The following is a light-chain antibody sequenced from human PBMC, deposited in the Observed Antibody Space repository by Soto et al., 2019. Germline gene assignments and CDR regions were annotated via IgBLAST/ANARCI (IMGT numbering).Light chain of an antibody. CDR2: DAS. CDR1: QGISTF. J-gene: IGKJ4*01. V-gene: IGKV1-9*01. CDR3: QQVNNYPLT. Sequence: DIQLTQSPSFLSASVGDRVTLTCRASQGISTFLAWYQQHPGTAPKRLIYDASNLQSGVPSRFSGSGSGTEFTLTISSLQPEDFATYYCQQVNNYPLTFGGGTKVDNK.